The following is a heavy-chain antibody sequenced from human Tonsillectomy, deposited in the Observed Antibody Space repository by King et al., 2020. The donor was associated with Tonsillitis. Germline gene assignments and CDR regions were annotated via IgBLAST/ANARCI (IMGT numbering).Heavy chain of an antibody. V-gene: IGHV4-59*01. D-gene: IGHD6-13*01. Sequence: QLQESGPGLVKPSETLSLTCTVSGGSISSYYWSWIRQPPGKGLEWIGYIYDSGSTNYNPSLKSRGTISVDTSKNQLSLKLSSVTAADTALYYCARGSNIAAAGTGYYFDYWGQGTLVTVSS. J-gene: IGHJ4*02. CDR1: GGSISSYY. CDR2: IYDSGST. CDR3: ARGSNIAAAGTGYYFDY.